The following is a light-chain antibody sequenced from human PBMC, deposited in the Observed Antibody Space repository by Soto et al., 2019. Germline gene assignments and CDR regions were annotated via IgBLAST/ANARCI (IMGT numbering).Light chain of an antibody. V-gene: IGLV3-1*01. CDR3: QAWDSSTGV. CDR1: KLGDKY. Sequence: SYELTQPPSVSVSPGQTASITCSGDKLGDKYVCWYQQRPGQSPVLVIYQDTKRPSGIPDRFSGSNSGNTATLTISGTQAMDEADYYCQAWDSSTGVFGTGTKVTVL. J-gene: IGLJ1*01. CDR2: QDT.